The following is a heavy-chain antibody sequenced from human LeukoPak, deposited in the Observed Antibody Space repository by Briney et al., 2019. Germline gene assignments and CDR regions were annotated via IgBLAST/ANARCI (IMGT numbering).Heavy chain of an antibody. CDR1: DGSISSYY. Sequence: SETLSLTCTVSDGSISSYYWSWIRQPPGKGLEWIGHINYSGTTNDNPSLKSRVTISVDTSKNQFSLKLSSVTAADTAVYYCAREAGSRYYFDYWGQGTLVTVSS. CDR2: INYSGTT. CDR3: AREAGSRYYFDY. J-gene: IGHJ4*02. V-gene: IGHV4-59*01. D-gene: IGHD3-10*01.